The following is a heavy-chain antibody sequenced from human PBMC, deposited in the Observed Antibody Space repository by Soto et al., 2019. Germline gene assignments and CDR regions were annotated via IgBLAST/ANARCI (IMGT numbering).Heavy chain of an antibody. J-gene: IGHJ4*02. CDR3: AKDQYSSGWTAFDY. Sequence: QVQMVESGGGVVQPGRSLRLSCAASGFTFSSYGMHWVRQAPGKGLEWVAVISYDGSNKYYADSVKGRFTISRDNSKNTLYLQMNSLRAEDTAVYYCAKDQYSSGWTAFDYWGQGTLATVSS. V-gene: IGHV3-30*18. D-gene: IGHD6-19*01. CDR1: GFTFSSYG. CDR2: ISYDGSNK.